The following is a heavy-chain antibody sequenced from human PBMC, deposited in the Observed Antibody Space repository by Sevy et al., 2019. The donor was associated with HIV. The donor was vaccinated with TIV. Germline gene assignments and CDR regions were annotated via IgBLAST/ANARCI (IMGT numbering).Heavy chain of an antibody. CDR2: IYHSGST. CDR1: GGSISSGGYS. Sequence: TLSLTCAVSGGSISSGGYSWSWIRQPPGKGLEWIGYIYHSGSTYYNPSLKSRVTISVDRSKNQFSLKLSSVTAADTAVYYCASLDTAMVIGYWGQGTLVTVSS. V-gene: IGHV4-30-2*01. D-gene: IGHD5-18*01. CDR3: ASLDTAMVIGY. J-gene: IGHJ4*02.